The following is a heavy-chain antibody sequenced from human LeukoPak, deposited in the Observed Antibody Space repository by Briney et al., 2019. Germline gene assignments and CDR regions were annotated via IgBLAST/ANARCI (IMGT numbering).Heavy chain of an antibody. Sequence: PGGSLRLSCETSGFTVSSYAMSWVRQAPGNGLEWVSAISGSGGSTYYADSVKGRFTISRDNSKNTLYLQMNSLRAEDTAVYYCAKRIYDILTGQTGFDYWGQGTLVTVSS. J-gene: IGHJ4*02. D-gene: IGHD3-9*01. CDR1: GFTVSSYA. CDR2: ISGSGGST. CDR3: AKRIYDILTGQTGFDY. V-gene: IGHV3-23*01.